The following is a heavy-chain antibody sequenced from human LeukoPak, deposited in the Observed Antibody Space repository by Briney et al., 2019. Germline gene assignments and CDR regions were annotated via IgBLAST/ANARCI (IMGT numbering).Heavy chain of an antibody. J-gene: IGHJ4*02. CDR2: INPNSGGT. CDR3: ASNAGSSSKVYYFDY. Sequence: ASVKLSCKASGYTFTGYYMHWVRQAPGQGLEWMGWINPNSGGTNYAQKFQGRVTMTRDTSISTAYMELSRLRSDDTAVYYCASNAGSSSKVYYFDYWGQGTLVTVSS. D-gene: IGHD6-6*01. V-gene: IGHV1-2*02. CDR1: GYTFTGYY.